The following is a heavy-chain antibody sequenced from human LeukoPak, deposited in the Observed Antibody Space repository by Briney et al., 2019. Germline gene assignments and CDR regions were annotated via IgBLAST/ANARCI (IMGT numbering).Heavy chain of an antibody. J-gene: IGHJ4*02. CDR3: ARGQRGSYFDS. CDR2: KHYGGAT. Sequence: SETLSLTCTVSGGSISSYYWSWFRQPPGKGLELIGYKHYGGATSINPSLKSRVTISVDAPKNQFSLKLTSLTAADAALYYCARGQRGSYFDSWGQGTLVTVSS. CDR1: GGSISSYY. V-gene: IGHV4-59*08.